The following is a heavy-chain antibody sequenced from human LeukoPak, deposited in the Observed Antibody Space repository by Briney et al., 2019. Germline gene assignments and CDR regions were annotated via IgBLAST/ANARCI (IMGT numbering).Heavy chain of an antibody. V-gene: IGHV3-23*01. CDR3: AKDYSVATLGSLLRRSFDL. CDR2: ISGNGGST. Sequence: PGGSLRLSCADSGFTFSSYAMNSVRQAPGKGVEWVSAISGNGGSTYYADSVKGRFTISRDNSKNTLYLQMNILRAEDTAVYYCAKDYSVATLGSLLRRSFDLWGQGTMVTVSS. CDR1: GFTFSSYA. J-gene: IGHJ3*01. D-gene: IGHD5-12*01.